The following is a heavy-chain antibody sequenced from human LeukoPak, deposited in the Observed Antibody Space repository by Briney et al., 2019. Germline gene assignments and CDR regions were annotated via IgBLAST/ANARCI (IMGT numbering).Heavy chain of an antibody. V-gene: IGHV1-46*01. J-gene: IGHJ4*02. CDR2: INPSGGST. Sequence: ASVKASCKASGYTFTSYYMHWVRQAPGQGLEWMGIINPSGGSTSYAQKFQGRVTMTRDMSTSTVYMELSSLRSEDTAVYYCARAYCSGGSCYSLDYWGQGTLVTVSS. D-gene: IGHD2-15*01. CDR3: ARAYCSGGSCYSLDY. CDR1: GYTFTSYY.